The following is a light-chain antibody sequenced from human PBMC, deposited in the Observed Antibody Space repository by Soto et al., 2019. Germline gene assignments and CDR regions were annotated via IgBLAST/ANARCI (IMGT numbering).Light chain of an antibody. CDR2: GNS. Sequence: QPVLTQPPSVSGAPGQRVTISCTGSSSNIGAGYDVHWYQQLPGTAPKLLIYGNSTRPSGVPDRFSGSKSGTSASLAITGLQAEDEADYYCQSYDSSLSGSVVFGGGTQLTVL. J-gene: IGLJ2*01. CDR3: QSYDSSLSGSVV. V-gene: IGLV1-40*01. CDR1: SSNIGAGYD.